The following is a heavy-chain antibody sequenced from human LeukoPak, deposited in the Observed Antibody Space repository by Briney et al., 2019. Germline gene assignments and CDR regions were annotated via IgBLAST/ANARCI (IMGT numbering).Heavy chain of an antibody. J-gene: IGHJ4*02. CDR2: IYSGGST. V-gene: IGHV3-53*01. Sequence: GGSLRLSCAASGFTFSTYGMSWVRQAPGKGLEWVSVIYSGGSTYYADSVKGRFTISRDNSKNTLYLQMNSLRAEDTAVYYCAKVSKGPFDYWGQGTLVTVSS. CDR3: AKVSKGPFDY. CDR1: GFTFSTYG.